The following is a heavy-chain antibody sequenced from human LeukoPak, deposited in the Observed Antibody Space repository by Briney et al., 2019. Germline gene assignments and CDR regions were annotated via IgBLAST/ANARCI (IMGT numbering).Heavy chain of an antibody. J-gene: IGHJ4*02. CDR1: GGSISRYY. Sequence: SETLSLTCTFSGGSISRYYLSWIRQPPGKGLEWIGYIYYSGIGSTNYNPSLKSRVTISVDTSKNQFSLKLSSVTAADTDVYYCARQVSGYESSGGRRYYFDYWGQGTLATVSS. D-gene: IGHD3-22*01. V-gene: IGHV4-59*08. CDR2: IYYSGIGST. CDR3: ARQVSGYESSGGRRYYFDY.